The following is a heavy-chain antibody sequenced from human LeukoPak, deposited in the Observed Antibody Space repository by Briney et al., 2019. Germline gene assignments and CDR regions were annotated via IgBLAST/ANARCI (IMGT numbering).Heavy chain of an antibody. CDR3: ASIN. D-gene: IGHD1-14*01. Sequence: PRGSLRLSCAASGFTFSSYGMHWVRQAPGKGLEWVSYISSSSSTIYYADSVKGRFTISRDNAKNSLYLQMNSLRAEDTAVYYCASINWGQGTLVTVSS. J-gene: IGHJ4*02. CDR1: GFTFSSYG. V-gene: IGHV3-48*01. CDR2: ISSSSSTI.